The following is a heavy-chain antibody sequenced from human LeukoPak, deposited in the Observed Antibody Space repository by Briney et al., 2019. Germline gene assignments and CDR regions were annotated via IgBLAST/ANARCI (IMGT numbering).Heavy chain of an antibody. J-gene: IGHJ4*02. CDR2: ISGSGGST. V-gene: IGHV3-23*01. CDR3: AKSGGGRTDY. CDR1: GFTFSNYG. D-gene: IGHD3-10*01. Sequence: GGSLRLSCAASGFTFSNYGMSWVRQAPGKGLEWVSAISGSGGSTYYAHSVKGRFTISRDNSKNTLYLQMNSLRAEDTAVYYCAKSGGGRTDYWGQGTLVTVSS.